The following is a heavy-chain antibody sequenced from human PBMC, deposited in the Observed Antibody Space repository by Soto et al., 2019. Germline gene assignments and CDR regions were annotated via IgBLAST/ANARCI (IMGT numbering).Heavy chain of an antibody. CDR2: ISYDGSNE. J-gene: IGHJ6*02. Sequence: QVQLVESGGGVVQPGRSLRLSCAASGFIFSSYGMHWVRQAPGKGLEWVARISYDGSNEDYADSVKGRFTISRDNSKNTLYLQMNSLRAEDTAVYYCAKIITTAAKTYYYGMDVWGQGTMVTVSS. CDR3: AKIITTAAKTYYYGMDV. D-gene: IGHD2-2*01. CDR1: GFIFSSYG. V-gene: IGHV3-30*18.